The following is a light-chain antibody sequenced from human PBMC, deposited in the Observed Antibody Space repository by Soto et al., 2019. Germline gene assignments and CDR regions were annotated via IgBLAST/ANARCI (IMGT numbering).Light chain of an antibody. CDR1: QSVSNK. CDR2: DAS. Sequence: EIVMTQSPSTLCVSPGERGTPSCRASQSVSNKLAWYQQKPGQAPRLLIYDASGRAGSVPARLSGSGSGTEFTLTISSLQSEDFAVYFCQQYDDWPPTSGQGTKVDI. J-gene: IGKJ1*01. V-gene: IGKV3-15*01. CDR3: QQYDDWPPT.